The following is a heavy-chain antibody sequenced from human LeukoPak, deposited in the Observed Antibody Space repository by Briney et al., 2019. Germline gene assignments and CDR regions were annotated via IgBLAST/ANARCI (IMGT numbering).Heavy chain of an antibody. V-gene: IGHV3-23*01. J-gene: IGHJ4*02. CDR3: AKAPRNDLFDY. Sequence: PGGSLRLSCAASGFTFSSHTMNWVRQAPGKGLEWVSAISGSGGSTYYADSVKGRFTISRDNSKNTLYLQMNSLRAEDTAVYYCAKAPRNDLFDYWGQGTLVTVSS. CDR1: GFTFSSHT. CDR2: ISGSGGST.